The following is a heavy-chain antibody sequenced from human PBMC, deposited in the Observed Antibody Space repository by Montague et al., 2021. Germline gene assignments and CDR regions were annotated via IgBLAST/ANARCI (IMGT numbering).Heavy chain of an antibody. J-gene: IGHJ5*02. Sequence: SETLSLTCTVYGGSFSGYYWSWICQSPGKGLEWIGEINHSGSTNYNPSLKSRVTISVDTSKNQFSLKLSSVTAADTAVYYCARRGVVNGWFDPWGQGTLVTVSS. CDR1: GGSFSGYY. V-gene: IGHV4-34*01. CDR2: INHSGST. D-gene: IGHD2-8*02. CDR3: ARRGVVNGWFDP.